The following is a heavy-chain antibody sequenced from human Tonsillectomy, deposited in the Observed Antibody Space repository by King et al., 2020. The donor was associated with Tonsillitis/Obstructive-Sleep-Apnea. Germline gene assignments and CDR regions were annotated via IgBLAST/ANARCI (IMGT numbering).Heavy chain of an antibody. CDR3: ARDWDDYGDFNFDY. D-gene: IGHD4-17*01. CDR1: GFTFSSYW. Sequence: VQLVESGGGLVQPGGSLRLSCAASGFTFSSYWMHWVRQAPGKGLVLCSRINSDGSSTSYADSGKGRFTISRDNAKNTLYLQMNSLRAEDTAVYYCARDWDDYGDFNFDYWGQGTLVTVSS. CDR2: INSDGSST. V-gene: IGHV3-74*01. J-gene: IGHJ4*02.